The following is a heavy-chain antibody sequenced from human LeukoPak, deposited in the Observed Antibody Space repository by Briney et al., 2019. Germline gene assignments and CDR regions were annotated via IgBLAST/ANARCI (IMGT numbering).Heavy chain of an antibody. CDR2: ISSNGNNT. CDR3: AGEGGHLDFDY. Sequence: GGSLRLSCAASGFTVSGCAMHWVRQAPGKGLQYVSAISSNGNNTYYASSVKGRFTISRDNSKNTLYLQMGSLRAEDMAVYYCAGEGGHLDFDYWGQGTLVTVYS. CDR1: GFTVSGCA. V-gene: IGHV3-64*01. J-gene: IGHJ4*02. D-gene: IGHD3-3*02.